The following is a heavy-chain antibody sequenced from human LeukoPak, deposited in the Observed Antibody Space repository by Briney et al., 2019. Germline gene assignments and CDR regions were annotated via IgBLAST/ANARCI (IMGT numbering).Heavy chain of an antibody. D-gene: IGHD3-10*01. J-gene: IGHJ4*02. V-gene: IGHV3-23*01. CDR2: ISGSGGST. CDR3: AKAGVYYGSGSYEDGEGS. Sequence: PGGSLRLSCAASGFTFSSYGMSWVRQAPGKGLEWVSAISGSGGSTYYADSVKGRFTISRDNSKNTLYLQMNSLRAEDTAVYYCAKAGVYYGSGSYEDGEGSWGQGTLVTVSS. CDR1: GFTFSSYG.